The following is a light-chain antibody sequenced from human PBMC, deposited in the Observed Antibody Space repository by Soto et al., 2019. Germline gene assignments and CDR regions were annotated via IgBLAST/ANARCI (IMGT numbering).Light chain of an antibody. CDR2: EVT. CDR1: SSDVGSYNL. Sequence: QSALTQPASVSGSPGQSITISCTGTSSDVGSYNLVSWYQQHPGKAPKLMISEVTKRPSGLSSRFSGSKSGNTASLTISGLQDEDESDYYCCSYAGSSTWVFGGGTKLTVL. CDR3: CSYAGSSTWV. J-gene: IGLJ3*02. V-gene: IGLV2-23*02.